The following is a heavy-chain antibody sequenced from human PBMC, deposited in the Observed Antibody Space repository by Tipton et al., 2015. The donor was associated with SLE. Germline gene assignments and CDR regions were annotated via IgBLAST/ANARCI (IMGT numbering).Heavy chain of an antibody. V-gene: IGHV4-61*10. Sequence: TLSLTCTVSGVSVSSTNYYWSWVRQPAGKGLEWIGRIYSSGTTNYNPSLKSRVAMSVDTSKNQFSLRLSSVTAADTAVYYCARLEGDGYKWYFDYWGQGTLVTVST. CDR3: ARLEGDGYKWYFDY. D-gene: IGHD5-24*01. CDR1: GVSVSSTNYY. CDR2: IYSSGTT. J-gene: IGHJ4*02.